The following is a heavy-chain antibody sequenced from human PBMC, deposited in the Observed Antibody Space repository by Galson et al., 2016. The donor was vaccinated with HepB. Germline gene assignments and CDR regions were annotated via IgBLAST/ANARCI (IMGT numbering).Heavy chain of an antibody. CDR2: ISGYNGDT. Sequence: SVKVSCKASGYTFTSYGVSWVRQAPGQGLEWMGWISGYNGDTIYAQKLQDRVTMTTDTSTSTAYMELRSLRSDDTAVYYCARDRRGYDASDIWGQGTMVAVSS. D-gene: IGHD3-10*01. V-gene: IGHV1-18*01. CDR1: GYTFTSYG. J-gene: IGHJ3*02. CDR3: ARDRRGYDASDI.